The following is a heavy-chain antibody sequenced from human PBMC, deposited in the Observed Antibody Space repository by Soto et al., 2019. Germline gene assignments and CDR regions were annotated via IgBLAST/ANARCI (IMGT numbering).Heavy chain of an antibody. D-gene: IGHD2-2*01. CDR2: IYYSGST. V-gene: IGHV4-31*03. J-gene: IGHJ4*02. CDR3: ARVSSWKTFDY. Sequence: SETLSLTCTVSGGSISSGGYYWSWIRQRPGKGLEWIGYIYYSGSTYYNPSLKSRVTISVDTSKNQFSLKLSSVTAADTAVYYCARVSSWKTFDYWGQGTLVTVSS. CDR1: GGSISSGGYY.